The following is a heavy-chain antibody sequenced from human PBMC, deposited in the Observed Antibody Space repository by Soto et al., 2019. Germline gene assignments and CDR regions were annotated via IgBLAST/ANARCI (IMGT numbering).Heavy chain of an antibody. D-gene: IGHD4-17*01. V-gene: IGHV4-31*03. CDR1: GGSISSGGYY. Sequence: PSETLSLTCTVSGGSISSGGYYWSWIRQHPGKGLEWIGYIYYSGSTYYNPSLKSRVTISVDTSKNQFSLKLSSVTAADTAVYYCARDDGYGDYPKGYFDYWGKGTLVTVSS. J-gene: IGHJ4*02. CDR3: ARDDGYGDYPKGYFDY. CDR2: IYYSGST.